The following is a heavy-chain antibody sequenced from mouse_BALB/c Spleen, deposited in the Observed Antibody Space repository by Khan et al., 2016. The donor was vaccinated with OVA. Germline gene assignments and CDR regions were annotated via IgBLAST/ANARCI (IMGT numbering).Heavy chain of an antibody. J-gene: IGHJ2*01. CDR3: EKNCGGDFDY. V-gene: IGHV3-2*02. Sequence: EVQLQESGPGLVKPSQSLSLTCTVTGYSITTDYAWNWIRQFPGSKLEWMGHISYSGNTKYNPSLKSRISITRDTSKNQFFLQLKSVTTEDTDRYCCEKNCGGDFDYWGQGTTLTVSS. CDR1: GYSITTDYA. CDR2: ISYSGNT.